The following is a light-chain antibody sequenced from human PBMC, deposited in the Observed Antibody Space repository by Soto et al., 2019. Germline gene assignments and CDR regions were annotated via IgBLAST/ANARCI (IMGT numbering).Light chain of an antibody. V-gene: IGLV2-23*02. CDR2: EVT. CDR3: CSYASSGALI. Sequence: QSALTQPASVSGSPGQSVTISCTGTSSDVGTYNLVSWYQHHPGNAPKLIIYEVTKRPSGVSSRFSGSKSANTASLTLSGLQAEDEADYHCCSYASSGALIFGGGTKLTVL. J-gene: IGLJ2*01. CDR1: SSDVGTYNL.